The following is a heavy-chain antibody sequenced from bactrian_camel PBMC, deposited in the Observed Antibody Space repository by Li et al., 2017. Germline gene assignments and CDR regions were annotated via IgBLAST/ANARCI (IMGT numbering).Heavy chain of an antibody. CDR2: TITSDGVA. CDR3: AAGRLSPFHTKQSLARACGR. Sequence: VQLVESGGGSVQAGGSLRLSCTASGFTFDVSDMGWYRQPPGNDCELVSTITSDGVAFYAEFAKGRFAITRDDAKNTVYLQMNDLKPEDTAVYYCAAGRLSPFHTKQSLARACGRWGQGTQVTVS. CDR1: GFTFDVSD. D-gene: IGHD1*01. V-gene: IGHV3S63*01. J-gene: IGHJ4*01.